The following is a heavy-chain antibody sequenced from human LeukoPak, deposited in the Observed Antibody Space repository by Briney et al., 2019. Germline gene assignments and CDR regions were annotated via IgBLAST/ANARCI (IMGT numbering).Heavy chain of an antibody. Sequence: PGGSLRLSCAASGFTFSNYAMSWVRQAPGKGLEGVSGISGSGANTYHADSVKGRFTISRDNSKNTLYVQMNGLRAEDTAVYYCATEKGDSPDFWGQGTLVTVSS. CDR3: ATEKGDSPDF. J-gene: IGHJ4*02. D-gene: IGHD2-21*01. CDR1: GFTFSNYA. V-gene: IGHV3-23*01. CDR2: ISGSGANT.